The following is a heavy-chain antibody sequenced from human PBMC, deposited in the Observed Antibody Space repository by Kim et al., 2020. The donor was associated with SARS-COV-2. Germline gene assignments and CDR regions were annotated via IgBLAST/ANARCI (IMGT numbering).Heavy chain of an antibody. CDR1: GFTFSSYA. CDR3: ARPYGDAFYYYYGMDV. J-gene: IGHJ6*02. V-gene: IGHV3-30*03. D-gene: IGHD4-17*01. Sequence: GGSLRLSCAASGFTFSSYAMHWVRQAPGKGLEWVAVISYDGSNKYYADSVKGRFTISRYNSKNTLYLQMNSLRAEDTAVYYCARPYGDAFYYYYGMDVWGQGATVTVSS. CDR2: ISYDGSNK.